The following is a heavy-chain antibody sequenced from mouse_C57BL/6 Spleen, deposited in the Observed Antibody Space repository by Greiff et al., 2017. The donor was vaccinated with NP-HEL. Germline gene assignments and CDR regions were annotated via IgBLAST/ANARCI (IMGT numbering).Heavy chain of an antibody. CDR2: IHPNSGST. CDR1: GYTFTSYW. CDR3: ARGSTKDYFDY. Sequence: QVQLKQPGAELVKPGASVKLSCKASGYTFTSYWMHWVKQRPGQGLEWIGMIHPNSGSTNYNEKFKSKATLTVDKSSSTAYMQLSSLTSEDSAVYYCARGSTKDYFDYWGQGTTLTVSS. V-gene: IGHV1-64*01. J-gene: IGHJ2*01.